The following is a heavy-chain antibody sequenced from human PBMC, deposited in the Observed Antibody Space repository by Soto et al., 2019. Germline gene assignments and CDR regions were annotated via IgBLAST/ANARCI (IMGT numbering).Heavy chain of an antibody. Sequence: QITLKESGPTLVKPTQTLTLTCTFSGFSLSTSGVGVGWISQSPGKALEWLAVIYWDGYKHYSPSLKSRLTITEDTSKNQVVLTMTNMDPVDTATYYCAHKGYGDYPLDYWGQGTLVTVSS. CDR3: AHKGYGDYPLDY. CDR1: GFSLSTSGVG. V-gene: IGHV2-5*02. D-gene: IGHD4-17*01. J-gene: IGHJ4*02. CDR2: IYWDGYK.